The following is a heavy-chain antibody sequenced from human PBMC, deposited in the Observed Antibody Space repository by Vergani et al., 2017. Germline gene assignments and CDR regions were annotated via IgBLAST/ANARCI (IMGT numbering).Heavy chain of an antibody. CDR3: TRSECSGTTCYGHYFDL. D-gene: IGHD2-15*01. CDR1: GFIFSSYW. J-gene: IGHJ4*01. CDR2: IKSDGRT. Sequence: EVQLVESGGGLVQPGGSLRLSCAASGFIFSSYWMHWVRQAPGKGLEWVSVIKSDGRTSYAESVRGRFTISRDTSRNAVYLQMNILRVEDTGVYYCTRSECSGTTCYGHYFDLWGHGILVTVSS. V-gene: IGHV3-66*02.